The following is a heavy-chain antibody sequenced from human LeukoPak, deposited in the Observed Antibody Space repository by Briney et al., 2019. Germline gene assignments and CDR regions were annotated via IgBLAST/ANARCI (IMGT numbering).Heavy chain of an antibody. Sequence: ALSLTCAVYGGFSGGSYWSWIRQPPGKGLEWSGYIYYSGSTYYNPSLQSRVTIAEDTSKNQFSLKLSSVTAADTAVYYCARGSGDLPDYWGQGTLVTVSS. J-gene: IGHJ4*02. V-gene: IGHV4-31*11. CDR2: IYYSGST. CDR3: ARGSGDLPDY. CDR1: GGFSGGSY. D-gene: IGHD4-17*01.